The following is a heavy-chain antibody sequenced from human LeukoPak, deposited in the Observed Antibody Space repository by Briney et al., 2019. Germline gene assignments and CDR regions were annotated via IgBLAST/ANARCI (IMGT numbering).Heavy chain of an antibody. J-gene: IGHJ4*02. CDR3: ARHWNYDFSTVI. D-gene: IGHD1-7*01. V-gene: IGHV4-4*02. Sequence: PSGTLSLTCAVSGGSTSSSNWWSWVRQPPGKGLEWIGEIYHSGSTNYNPSLKSRVTISVDKSKDQFSLKLSSVTAADTAVYYCARHWNYDFSTVIGGQGTLVTVSS. CDR2: IYHSGST. CDR1: GGSTSSSNW.